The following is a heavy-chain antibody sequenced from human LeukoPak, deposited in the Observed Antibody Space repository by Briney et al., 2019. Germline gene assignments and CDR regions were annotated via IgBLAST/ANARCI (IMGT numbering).Heavy chain of an antibody. CDR3: ARDATPFKHYDILTGYLPQ. CDR2: INPNSGGT. D-gene: IGHD3-9*01. J-gene: IGHJ4*02. Sequence: ASVKVSCKASGYTFTGYYMHWVRQAPGQGLEWMGWINPNSGGTNYAQKFQGRVTMTRDTSISTAYMELSRLRSDDTAVYYCARDATPFKHYDILTGYLPQWGQGTLVTVSS. V-gene: IGHV1-2*02. CDR1: GYTFTGYY.